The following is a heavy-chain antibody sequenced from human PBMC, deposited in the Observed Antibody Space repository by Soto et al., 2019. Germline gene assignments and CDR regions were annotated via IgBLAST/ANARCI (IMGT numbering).Heavy chain of an antibody. CDR3: AADPGYGSGSYYNVNYYYYGMDV. J-gene: IGHJ6*02. CDR1: GFTFTSAA. CDR2: IVVGSGNT. V-gene: IGHV1-58*01. D-gene: IGHD3-10*01. Sequence: SVKVSCKASGFTFTSAAVQWVRQARGQRLEWIGWIVVGSGNTNYAQKFQERVTITRDMSTSTAYMELSSLRSEDTAVYYCAADPGYGSGSYYNVNYYYYGMDVWGQGTTVTV.